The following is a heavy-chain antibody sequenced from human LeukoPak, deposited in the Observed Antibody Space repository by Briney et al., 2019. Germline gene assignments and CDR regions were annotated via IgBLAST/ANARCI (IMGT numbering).Heavy chain of an antibody. Sequence: GGSLRLSCAASGFTFSDYWMGWVRQAPGKGLQWVANIKTDGSEKYYVDSVKGRFTISRDNAKNSLYLQMNSLRAEDTAVYYCATYSSLNRREFQYWGQGTLLTVSS. CDR1: GFTFSDYW. D-gene: IGHD3-22*01. CDR2: IKTDGSEK. J-gene: IGHJ1*01. V-gene: IGHV3-7*01. CDR3: ATYSSLNRREFQY.